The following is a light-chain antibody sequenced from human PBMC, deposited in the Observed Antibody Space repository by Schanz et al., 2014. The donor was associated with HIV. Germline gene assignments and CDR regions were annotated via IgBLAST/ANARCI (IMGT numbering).Light chain of an antibody. J-gene: IGLJ2*01. Sequence: NFMLTQPHSVSVSPGKTVSISCTRSSGSIGSNFVQWYQHRPGSAPTVVIYENNHRPSGVPDRFSGSIDISSNSASLTIATLKTEDEDDYFCHSSDRHGPGAFGGGTKLPVL. V-gene: IGLV6-57*04. CDR2: ENN. CDR3: HSSDRHGPGA. CDR1: SGSIGSNF.